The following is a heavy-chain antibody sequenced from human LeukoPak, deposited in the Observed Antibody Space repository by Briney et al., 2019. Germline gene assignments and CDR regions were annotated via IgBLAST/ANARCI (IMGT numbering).Heavy chain of an antibody. CDR3: ARRADGYNVFDF. CDR1: GDSISSTIYY. J-gene: IGHJ4*02. Sequence: SETLSLTCTASGDSISSTIYYWGWIRQPPGKGLEWIGSIYYTGITYYNPSLKSRVTISVDTSMNQFSLKLSSVTAADTAVYFCARRADGYNVFDFWGQGTLVTVSS. V-gene: IGHV4-39*01. CDR2: IYYTGIT. D-gene: IGHD5-24*01.